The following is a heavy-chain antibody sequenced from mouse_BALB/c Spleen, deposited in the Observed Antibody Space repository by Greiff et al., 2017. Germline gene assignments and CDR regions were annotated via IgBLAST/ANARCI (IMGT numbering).Heavy chain of an antibody. CDR3: ASLVCYYYGIDY. J-gene: IGHJ4*01. Sequence: QVQLQQSGAELIRPGTSVKVSCKASGYAFTNYLIEWVKQRPGQGLEWIGVINPGSGGTNYNEKFKGKATLTADKSSSTAYLQLSSLTSDDSAVYFCASLVCYYYGIDYWGQGTSVTVSA. V-gene: IGHV1-54*01. CDR1: GYAFTNYL. D-gene: IGHD2-10*02. CDR2: INPGSGGT.